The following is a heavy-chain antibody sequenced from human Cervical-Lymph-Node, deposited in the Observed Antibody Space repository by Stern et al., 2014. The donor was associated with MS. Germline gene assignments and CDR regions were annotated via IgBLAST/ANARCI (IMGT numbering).Heavy chain of an antibody. V-gene: IGHV3-33*08. D-gene: IGHD3-3*01. CDR2: IWHDGSIK. J-gene: IGHJ6*02. Sequence: QDQLVQSGGGVVQPGRSLRLSCAASGFTFSSHGMHWVRQAPGKGLEWVTVIWHDGSIKQYADSVRGRFTISKDNARSTLHLQMNSLRAEDTAVYYCARGGLWGAYSPMDVWGQGTTVTVSS. CDR1: GFTFSSHG. CDR3: ARGGLWGAYSPMDV.